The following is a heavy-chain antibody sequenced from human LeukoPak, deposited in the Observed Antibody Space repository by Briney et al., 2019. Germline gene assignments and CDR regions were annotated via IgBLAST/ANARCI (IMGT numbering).Heavy chain of an antibody. CDR3: ARVGGSGSYQYYYYYYGMDV. CDR1: GFTSSSYE. V-gene: IGHV3-48*03. Sequence: GGSLRLSCAASGFTSSSYEMNWVRQAPGKGLEWVSYISSSASTTHYADSVKGRFTISRDNAKNSLYLQMNSLRAEDTAVHYCARVGGSGSYQYYYYYYGMDVWGQGTTVTVSS. J-gene: IGHJ6*02. D-gene: IGHD3-10*01. CDR2: ISSSASTT.